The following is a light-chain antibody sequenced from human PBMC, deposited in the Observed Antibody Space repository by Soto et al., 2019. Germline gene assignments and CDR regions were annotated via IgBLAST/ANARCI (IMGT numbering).Light chain of an antibody. CDR1: SSDIGGYDY. CDR3: SSYAGSNNLV. J-gene: IGLJ3*02. V-gene: IGLV2-8*01. CDR2: EVS. Sequence: SVLTQPPSASGSPGQSVTISCTGTSSDIGGYDYVSWYQQHPGKAPKLIIYEVSKRPSGVPDRFSGSKSGNTASLTVSGLRAEDEADYYCSSYAGSNNLVFAGGTKVTVL.